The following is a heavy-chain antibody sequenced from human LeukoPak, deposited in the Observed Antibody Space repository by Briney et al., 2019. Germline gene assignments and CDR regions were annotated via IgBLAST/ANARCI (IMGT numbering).Heavy chain of an antibody. CDR1: GFTFSSYW. CDR2: IKQDGSEK. J-gene: IGHJ4*02. V-gene: IGHV3-7*01. D-gene: IGHD3-3*01. Sequence: PGGSLRLSCAASGFTFSSYWMSWVRQAPGKGLEWVANIKQDGSEKYYVDSVKGRFTISRDNAKNSLYLQMNSLRAEDTAVYYCARDLDDLTSYFDYWGQGTLVTVSS. CDR3: ARDLDDLTSYFDY.